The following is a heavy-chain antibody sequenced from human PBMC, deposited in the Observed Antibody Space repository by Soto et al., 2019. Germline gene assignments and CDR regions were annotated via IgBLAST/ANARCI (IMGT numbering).Heavy chain of an antibody. D-gene: IGHD3-9*01. CDR1: GYTFTGYY. Sequence: GASVKVSCKASGYTFTGYYMHWVRQAPGQGLEWMGWINPNSGGTNYAQKFQGWVTMTRDTSISTAYMELSRLRSDDTAVYYCARAPIDNNYDILTGYYSHDPWGQGTLVTVAS. V-gene: IGHV1-2*04. J-gene: IGHJ5*02. CDR2: INPNSGGT. CDR3: ARAPIDNNYDILTGYYSHDP.